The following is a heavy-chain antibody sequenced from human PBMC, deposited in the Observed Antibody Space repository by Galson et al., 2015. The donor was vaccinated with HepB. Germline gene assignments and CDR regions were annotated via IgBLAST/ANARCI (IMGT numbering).Heavy chain of an antibody. CDR2: ISYDGSIE. CDR3: AKALGWSFFKEAPFDM. V-gene: IGHV3-30*18. CDR1: GFTFTLYG. Sequence: SLRLSCAASGFTFTLYGMHWVRQAPGKGVDWMAFISYDGSIEYYAESVKGRFTISRDNSKNTLYLQMNRLGAEDTSVYYCAKALGWSFFKEAPFDMWGQGTMVTVSS. J-gene: IGHJ3*02. D-gene: IGHD2-21*01.